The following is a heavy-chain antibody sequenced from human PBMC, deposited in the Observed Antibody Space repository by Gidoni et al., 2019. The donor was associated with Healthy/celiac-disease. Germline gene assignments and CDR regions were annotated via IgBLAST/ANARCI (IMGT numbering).Heavy chain of an antibody. J-gene: IGHJ3*02. Sequence: EVQLVQSGAEVKKPGESLKISCKGSGYRFTSYWIGWVRQMPGKGLEWMGISYPGDSDTRYRPSFQGQVTISADKSISTAYLQWSSLKASDTAMYYCSRSAWESQFLFDIWGQGTMVTVSS. CDR1: GYRFTSYW. CDR2: SYPGDSDT. CDR3: SRSAWESQFLFDI. D-gene: IGHD1-26*01. V-gene: IGHV5-51*03.